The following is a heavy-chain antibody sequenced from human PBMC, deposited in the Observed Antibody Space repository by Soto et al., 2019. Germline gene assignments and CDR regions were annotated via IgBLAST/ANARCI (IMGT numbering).Heavy chain of an antibody. CDR3: ARGEGSSSWYALLDY. CDR1: GYTFTGYY. Sequence: ASVKVSCKASGYTFTGYYMHWVRQAPGQGLEWMGWINPNSGGTNYAQKFQGRVTMTRDTSISTAYMELSRLRSDDTAVYYCARGEGSSSWYALLDYWGQGTLVTVSS. CDR2: INPNSGGT. J-gene: IGHJ4*02. V-gene: IGHV1-2*02. D-gene: IGHD6-13*01.